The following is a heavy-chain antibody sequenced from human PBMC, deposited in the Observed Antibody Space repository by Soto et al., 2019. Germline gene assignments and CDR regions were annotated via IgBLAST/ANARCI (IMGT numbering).Heavy chain of an antibody. V-gene: IGHV4-39*01. CDR1: GGSISSSSYY. J-gene: IGHJ6*02. Sequence: QLQLQESGPGLVKPSETLSLTCTVSGGSISSSSYYWGWIRQPPGKGLEWIGSIYYSGSTYYNPSLKSRVTISVDASKNQFSLKLSSVTAADTAVYYCASSDRSTFLDYYYYGMDVWGQGTTVTVSS. D-gene: IGHD3-16*01. CDR3: ASSDRSTFLDYYYYGMDV. CDR2: IYYSGST.